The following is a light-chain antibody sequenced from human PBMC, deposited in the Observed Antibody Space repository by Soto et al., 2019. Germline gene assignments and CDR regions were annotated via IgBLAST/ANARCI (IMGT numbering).Light chain of an antibody. Sequence: EIVMTQSPATLSVSPCETASVSCRASQSAGNFLAWYQQKPGQAPRLLIYYISTRATGIPARFSGSGSGTEFTLTINSLQSEDSAVYYCQQHNQWPITFGQGTRLEIK. V-gene: IGKV3D-15*01. CDR1: QSAGNF. CDR3: QQHNQWPIT. CDR2: YIS. J-gene: IGKJ5*01.